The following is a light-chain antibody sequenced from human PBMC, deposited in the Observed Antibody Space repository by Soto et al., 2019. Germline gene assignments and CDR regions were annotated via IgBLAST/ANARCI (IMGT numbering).Light chain of an antibody. Sequence: DIVMTQSPLSLSVTPGQPASISCKSSQSLLNSGVKTYFYWYLQKPGQPPQLLIYEVFNRFSGVPDRVSGSGSGTDFTLNISRVEAEDVGFYYCLQTKQFPWTFGHGTKVEIK. CDR2: EVF. CDR1: QSLLNSGVKTY. CDR3: LQTKQFPWT. V-gene: IGKV2D-29*01. J-gene: IGKJ1*01.